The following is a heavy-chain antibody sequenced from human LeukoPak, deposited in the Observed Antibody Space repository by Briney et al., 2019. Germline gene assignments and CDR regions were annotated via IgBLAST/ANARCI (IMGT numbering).Heavy chain of an antibody. CDR2: IYHSGST. CDR1: GYSISSGYY. CDR3: ATRYYYGSGSYSYYFDY. D-gene: IGHD3-10*01. J-gene: IGHJ4*02. Sequence: ALETLSLTCTVSGYSISSGYYWGWIRQPPGKGLEWIGSIYHSGSTYYNPSLKSRVTISVDTSKNQFSLKLSSVTAADTAVYYCATRYYYGSGSYSYYFDYWGQGTLVTVSS. V-gene: IGHV4-38-2*02.